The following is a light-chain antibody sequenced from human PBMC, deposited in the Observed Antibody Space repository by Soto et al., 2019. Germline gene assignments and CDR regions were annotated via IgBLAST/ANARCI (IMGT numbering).Light chain of an antibody. V-gene: IGKV1-5*03. CDR2: KET. J-gene: IGKJ2*01. CDR1: QNVSNW. Sequence: DVEMTQSPSTLPTSIGDRVTINCRASQNVSNWLAWYQKKPGKAPKLLIYKETRLESVLPSRLSASGSGTELTLTINSLQSDDCARYCCQQYSKESTFGQGTKLEI. CDR3: QQYSKEST.